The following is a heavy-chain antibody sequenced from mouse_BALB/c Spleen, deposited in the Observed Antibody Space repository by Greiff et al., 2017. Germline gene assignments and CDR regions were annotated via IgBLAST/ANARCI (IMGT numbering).Heavy chain of an antibody. CDR1: GFTFTDYY. J-gene: IGHJ1*01. CDR3: ARDTTTVDWYFDV. D-gene: IGHD1-1*01. CDR2: IRNKANGYTT. V-gene: IGHV7-3*02. Sequence: EVHLVESGGGLVQPGGSLRLSCATSGFTFTDYYMSWVRQPPGKALEWLGFIRNKANGYTTEYSASVKGRFTISRDNSQSILYLQMNTLRAEDSATYYCARDTTTVDWYFDVWGAGTTVTVSS.